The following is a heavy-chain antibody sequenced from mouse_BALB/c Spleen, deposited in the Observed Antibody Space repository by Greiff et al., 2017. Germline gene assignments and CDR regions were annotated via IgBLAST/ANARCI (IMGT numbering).Heavy chain of an antibody. J-gene: IGHJ4*01. CDR2: ISSGGSYT. Sequence: EVKLMESGGGLVKPGGSLKLSCAASGFTFSSYTMSWVRQTPEKRLEWVATISSGGSYTYYPDSVKGRFTISRDNAKNTLYLQMSSLKSEDTAMYYCTRDQGTTVVDAMDYWGQGTSVTVSS. CDR3: TRDQGTTVVDAMDY. CDR1: GFTFSSYT. V-gene: IGHV5-6-4*01. D-gene: IGHD1-1*01.